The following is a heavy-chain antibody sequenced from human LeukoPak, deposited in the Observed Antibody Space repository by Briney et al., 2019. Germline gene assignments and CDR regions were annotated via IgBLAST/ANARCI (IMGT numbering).Heavy chain of an antibody. Sequence: PSETLSLTWSVSGASVSSFSLSWIRQPPGKGLEWIGYIYYTGSTNYNPSLKSRVTMFVDMSKNQFSLRLSSVTAAATAVYYCATDRAYSSSSPFDYWGQGTLVTVSS. V-gene: IGHV4-59*02. D-gene: IGHD6-6*01. CDR3: ATDRAYSSSSPFDY. CDR1: GASVSSFS. J-gene: IGHJ4*02. CDR2: IYYTGST.